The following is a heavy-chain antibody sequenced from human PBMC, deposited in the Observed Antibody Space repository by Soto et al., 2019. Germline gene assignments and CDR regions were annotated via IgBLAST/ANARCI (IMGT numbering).Heavy chain of an antibody. CDR3: ARGVGSGSYYNQYNWFDP. Sequence: QVQLVQSGAEVKKPGASVKVSCKASGYTFTNYGISWVRQAPGQGLEWMGWISAYNGNTKYAQKFQGRVTMTTNTPRSTAYMERRSLRTDDTAVYYCARGVGSGSYYNQYNWFDPWGQGTLVTVSS. D-gene: IGHD3-10*01. J-gene: IGHJ5*02. CDR1: GYTFTNYG. V-gene: IGHV1-18*01. CDR2: ISAYNGNT.